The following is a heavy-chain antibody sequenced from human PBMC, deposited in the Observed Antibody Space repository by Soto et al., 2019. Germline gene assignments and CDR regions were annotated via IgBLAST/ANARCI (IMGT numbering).Heavy chain of an antibody. CDR1: GYTFTSYY. CDR2: INPSGGST. D-gene: IGHD6-6*01. V-gene: IGHV1-46*01. J-gene: IGHJ6*02. CDR3: ARGSSSSSLPYYYYYGMDV. Sequence: ASVKVSCKASGYTFTSYYMHWVRQAPGQGLEWMGKINPSGGSTSYAQKFQGRVTMTRDTSTSTVYMELSSLRSEDTAVYYCARGSSSSSLPYYYYYGMDVWGQGTTVTVSS.